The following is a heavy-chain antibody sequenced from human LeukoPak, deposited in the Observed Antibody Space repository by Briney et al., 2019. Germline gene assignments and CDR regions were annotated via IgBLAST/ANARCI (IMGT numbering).Heavy chain of an antibody. CDR2: IKSKSDGWTP. J-gene: IGHJ3*02. V-gene: IGHV3-15*01. CDR1: GFTFTNAW. CDR3: TVDNDIVTGYYRGAFDI. Sequence: GGSLRLSCVASGFTFTNAWMSWVRQAPGKGLEWVGRIKSKSDGWTPDYAAPVRARFTISRDDSRNTLYLQMSSLKTEDTAVYYCTVDNDIVTGYYRGAFDIWGQGTKVTVSS. D-gene: IGHD3-9*01.